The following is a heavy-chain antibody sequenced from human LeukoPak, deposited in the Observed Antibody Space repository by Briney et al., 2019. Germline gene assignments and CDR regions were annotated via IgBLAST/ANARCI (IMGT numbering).Heavy chain of an antibody. J-gene: IGHJ5*02. V-gene: IGHV4-34*01. CDR1: GGSFSGYY. CDR3: ARGLRLYYCGSGRPTNWFDP. CDR2: INHSGST. Sequence: PSETLSLTCAVYGGSFSGYYWSWIRQPPGKGLEWIGEINHSGSTNYNPSLKSRVTISVDTSKNQFSLKLSSVTAADTAVYYCARGLRLYYCGSGRPTNWFDPWGQGTLVTVSS. D-gene: IGHD3-10*01.